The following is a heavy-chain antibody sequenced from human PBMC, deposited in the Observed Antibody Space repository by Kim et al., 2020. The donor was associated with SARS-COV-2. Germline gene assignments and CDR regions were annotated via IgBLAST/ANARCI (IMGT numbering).Heavy chain of an antibody. CDR1: GGSISSYS. V-gene: IGHV4-59*01. CDR3: ATAKSDYIRESNSYYFDY. J-gene: IGHJ4*01. Sequence: SETLSLTRTVAGGSISSYSWCWIRQPPVTGLEWIWYIDYSGSTNYNPSLKSRVSILVDTSKNQFSLKLSSVTSSATALDYLATAKSDYIRESNSYYFDY. D-gene: IGHD4-4*01. CDR2: IDYSGST.